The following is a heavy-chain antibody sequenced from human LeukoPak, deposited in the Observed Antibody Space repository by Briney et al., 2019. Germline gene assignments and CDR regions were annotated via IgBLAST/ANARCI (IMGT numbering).Heavy chain of an antibody. CDR2: ISYDGSNK. CDR1: GFTFSSYA. J-gene: IGHJ3*02. V-gene: IGHV3-30-3*01. Sequence: GGSLRLSCAASGFTFSSYAMHWVRQAPGKWREWVAVISYDGSNKYYADSVKGRFTISRDNSKNTMYLQMNSLRAEDTAVYYCARESDSYDSSGYYDDFDIWGQGTMVTVSS. CDR3: ARESDSYDSSGYYDDFDI. D-gene: IGHD3-22*01.